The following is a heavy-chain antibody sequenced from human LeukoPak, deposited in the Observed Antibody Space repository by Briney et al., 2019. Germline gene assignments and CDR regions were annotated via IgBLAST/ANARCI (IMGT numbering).Heavy chain of an antibody. CDR3: ARAGAVAGAFDY. D-gene: IGHD6-19*01. V-gene: IGHV1-46*01. J-gene: IGHJ4*02. CDR1: GYTFTSYY. CDR2: INPSGGST. Sequence: ASVKVSCKASGYTFTSYYMHWVRQAPGQGLEWMGIINPSGGSTSYAQRFQGRVTMTRDTSTSTVYTELSSLRSEDTAVYYCARAGAVAGAFDYWGQGTLVTVSS.